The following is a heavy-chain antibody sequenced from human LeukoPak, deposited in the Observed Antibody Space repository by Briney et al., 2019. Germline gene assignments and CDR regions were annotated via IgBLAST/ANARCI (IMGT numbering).Heavy chain of an antibody. CDR2: ISSDGGNR. J-gene: IGHJ4*02. Sequence: GGSLRLACAASGFTFSSYAMHWVRRAPGKALEWVATISSDGGNRYYSDSVKGRFTISRDNSKNTLYLQMNSLRAEDTAVYYCARDYYYDSSGYYTTGFDYWGQGTLVTVSS. CDR3: ARDYYYDSSGYYTTGFDY. D-gene: IGHD3-22*01. V-gene: IGHV3-30-3*01. CDR1: GFTFSSYA.